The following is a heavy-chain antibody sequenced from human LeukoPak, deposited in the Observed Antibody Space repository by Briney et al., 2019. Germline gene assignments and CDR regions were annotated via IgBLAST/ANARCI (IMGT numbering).Heavy chain of an antibody. D-gene: IGHD3-22*01. V-gene: IGHV3-66*02. Sequence: GGSLRLSCAASGFTVSSNYMNWVRQAPGKGLEWVSVIYSGGSTYYADSVKGRFTISRDNSKNTLFLQMNSLRTEDTAVYYFARGRYYDTLDYWGQGTLVTVSS. CDR3: ARGRYYDTLDY. CDR1: GFTVSSNY. CDR2: IYSGGST. J-gene: IGHJ4*02.